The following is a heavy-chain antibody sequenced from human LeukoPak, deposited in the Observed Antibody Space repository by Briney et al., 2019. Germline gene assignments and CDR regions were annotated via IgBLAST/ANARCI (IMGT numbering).Heavy chain of an antibody. J-gene: IGHJ6*03. Sequence: HVASVKVSCKASGYTFTSYDISWVRQAPGQGLEWMGWISAYSGDTNYAEKLQGRVTMTTDTSTSTAYMELRSLRSDDTAVYYCARGTFYDILTGYYTSSYYYYMDVWGKGTTVTVSS. CDR3: ARGTFYDILTGYYTSSYYYYMDV. V-gene: IGHV1-18*01. CDR2: ISAYSGDT. D-gene: IGHD3-9*01. CDR1: GYTFTSYD.